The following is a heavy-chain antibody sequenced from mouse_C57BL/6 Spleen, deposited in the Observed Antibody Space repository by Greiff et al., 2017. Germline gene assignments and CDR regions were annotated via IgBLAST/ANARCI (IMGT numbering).Heavy chain of an antibody. J-gene: IGHJ1*03. Sequence: QVQLQQPGAELVKPGASVKMSCKASGYTFTSYWITWVKQRPGHGLAWIGDIYPGSGSTNYNEKFKSKATLTVDTSSSTAYMQLSSLTSEDSAVYYWARNDGNFDWYFDVWGTGTTVTVSS. CDR3: ARNDGNFDWYFDV. CDR1: GYTFTSYW. V-gene: IGHV1-55*01. D-gene: IGHD2-1*01. CDR2: IYPGSGST.